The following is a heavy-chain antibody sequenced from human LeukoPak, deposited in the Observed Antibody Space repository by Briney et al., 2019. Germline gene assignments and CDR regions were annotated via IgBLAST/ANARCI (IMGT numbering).Heavy chain of an antibody. CDR3: ATQNNSYFDY. CDR2: INPNSGGT. J-gene: IGHJ4*02. CDR1: GYSFTGYS. Sequence: ASVKVSCKASGYSFTGYSMHWARQAPGQGLEWMGWINPNSGGTKFAQKFQGRVTMTRDTSISTAYMEVSGLRSDDTAVYYCATQNNSYFDYWGQGTLVTVSS. D-gene: IGHD1-20*01. V-gene: IGHV1-2*02.